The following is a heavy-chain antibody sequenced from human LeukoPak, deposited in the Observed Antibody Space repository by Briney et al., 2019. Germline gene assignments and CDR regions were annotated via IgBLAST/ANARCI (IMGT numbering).Heavy chain of an antibody. V-gene: IGHV1-2*02. Sequence: ASVKVSFKSSGYTFTGYYMHWVRQPPGQGLDWMGWINPNSGGTNYAQKFQGRVTMSRDTSISTAYMELSRMSSDDTAVYDGAREHSSGYYFDAFDIWGQGTMVTVSS. CDR2: INPNSGGT. J-gene: IGHJ3*02. CDR1: GYTFTGYY. D-gene: IGHD3-22*01. CDR3: AREHSSGYYFDAFDI.